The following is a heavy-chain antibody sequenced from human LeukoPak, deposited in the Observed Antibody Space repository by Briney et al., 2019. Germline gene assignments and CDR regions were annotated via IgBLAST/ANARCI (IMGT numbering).Heavy chain of an antibody. CDR1: GFPFNNFV. V-gene: IGHV3-48*01. D-gene: IGHD4-17*01. CDR3: AAYGDYHY. J-gene: IGHJ4*02. CDR2: IISSSSTI. Sequence: GGSLRLSCAASGFPFNNFVMNWVGQAPGKGLEWVSYIISSSSTISYADSVKGRFTISRDNAKNSLFLQMNSLRAEDTAVYYCAAYGDYHYWGQGTLVTVSS.